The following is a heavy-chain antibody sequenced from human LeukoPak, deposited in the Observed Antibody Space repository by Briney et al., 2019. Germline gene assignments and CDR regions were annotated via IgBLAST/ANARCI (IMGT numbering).Heavy chain of an antibody. D-gene: IGHD2-8*01. J-gene: IGHJ4*02. CDR2: INTDGSST. Sequence: GGSLRLSCAASGFTFSSYWMHWVRQAPGKGLVWVSRINTDGSSTSYADSVKGRLTISRDNAKNTLYLQMNSLRAEDTAVYYCARGPSAADCTNGVCFTGNDYWGQGTLVTVSS. V-gene: IGHV3-74*01. CDR3: ARGPSAADCTNGVCFTGNDY. CDR1: GFTFSSYW.